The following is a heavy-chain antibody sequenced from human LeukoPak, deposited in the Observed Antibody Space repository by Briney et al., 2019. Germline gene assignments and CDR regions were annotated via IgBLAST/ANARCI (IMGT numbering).Heavy chain of an antibody. CDR1: GFTFSSYS. CDR3: SRGGDYYDSSGYYYLFNY. CDR2: ISSSSSYI. Sequence: GGSLRLSCAASGFTFSSYSLNWVRQAPGKGLEWVSSISSSSSYIYSADSGKGRFPISRDNAKNSLYLQMNSLRAEDTAVYYCSRGGDYYDSSGYYYLFNYWGQGTLVTVSS. V-gene: IGHV3-21*01. D-gene: IGHD3-22*01. J-gene: IGHJ4*02.